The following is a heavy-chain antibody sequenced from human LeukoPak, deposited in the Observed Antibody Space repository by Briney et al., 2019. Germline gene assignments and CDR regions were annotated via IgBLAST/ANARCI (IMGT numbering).Heavy chain of an antibody. D-gene: IGHD3-22*01. CDR2: ISPYNGHT. CDR3: ARRGYHDRGGDL. CDR1: GYIFIDYG. V-gene: IGHV1-18*01. Sequence: ASVKVSCKASGYIFIDYGITWVRQAPGQGLEWMGWISPYNGHTNYAQKLQGRVTMTTETSTSTAYMELRSLTSDDTALYYCARRGYHDRGGDLWGRGTLVTVSS. J-gene: IGHJ2*01.